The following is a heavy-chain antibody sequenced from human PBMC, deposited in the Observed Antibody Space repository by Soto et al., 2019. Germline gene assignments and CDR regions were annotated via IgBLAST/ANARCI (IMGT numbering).Heavy chain of an antibody. J-gene: IGHJ5*02. V-gene: IGHV1-69*02. CDR3: ARTTGSPNSNWFDP. CDR2: IIPFLGRT. Sequence: QLHLVQSGAEVRKPGSSVKVSCKASGGTLSSYSVTWVRQAPGQGLEWMGRIIPFLGRTNYAQKFQGRVTFTADMSTITAYMELSSLRSDDTAIYYCARTTGSPNSNWFDPWGQGTLVIVSS. D-gene: IGHD1-1*01. CDR1: GGTLSSYS.